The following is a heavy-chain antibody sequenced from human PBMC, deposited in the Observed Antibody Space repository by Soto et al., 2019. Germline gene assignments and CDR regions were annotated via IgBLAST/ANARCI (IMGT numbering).Heavy chain of an antibody. D-gene: IGHD2-15*01. CDR1: RVPFARSA. V-gene: IGHV1-58*01. CDR2: IVVGSGKT. J-gene: IGHJ5*02. CDR3: AAEGVVGKTKNEAVDP. Sequence: GPSVKGSCQASRVPFARSAVQWVGQVRGQRLEWIGWIVVGSGKTNYVQKFQERVTITRDMSTSTAYMELSSLRSEDTAVSYCAAEGVVGKTKNEAVDPWGQGALVTVS.